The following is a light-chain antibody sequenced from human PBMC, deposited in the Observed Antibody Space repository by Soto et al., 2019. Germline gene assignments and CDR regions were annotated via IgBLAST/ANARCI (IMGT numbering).Light chain of an antibody. V-gene: IGKV1-5*03. CDR1: QSISSW. CDR2: KAS. CDR3: QQYNSYWT. Sequence: DIQMTQSPSTLSASVGDRVTITCRASQSISSWLAWYQQKPGKAPKLLIYKASSLESGVPSRFSGSGSGTEFLLTISSLQADYSAYYYCQQYNSYWTFGQGTKVEIK. J-gene: IGKJ1*01.